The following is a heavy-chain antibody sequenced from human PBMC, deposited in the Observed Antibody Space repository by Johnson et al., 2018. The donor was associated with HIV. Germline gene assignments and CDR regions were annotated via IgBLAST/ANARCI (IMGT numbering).Heavy chain of an antibody. D-gene: IGHD2-15*01. Sequence: VQLVESGGGSIKPGGSLRLSCAASGFTFSNAWMNWVRQAPGKGLEWVGRIKSETAGGTTDYGAPVKGRFTISRDDSKNTLYLQMNSLKTEDTPMYDCAGPGGSFDMWGQGTMVTVSS. V-gene: IGHV3-15*01. CDR1: GFTFSNAW. CDR2: IKSETAGGTT. CDR3: AGPGGSFDM. J-gene: IGHJ3*02.